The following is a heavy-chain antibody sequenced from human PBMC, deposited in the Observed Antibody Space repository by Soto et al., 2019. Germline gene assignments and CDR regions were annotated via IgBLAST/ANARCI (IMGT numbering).Heavy chain of an antibody. CDR2: IYSGGST. CDR1: GFTVSSNY. CDR3: ARDKAVVPAAPFHYYYYMDV. D-gene: IGHD2-2*01. V-gene: IGHV3-66*01. Sequence: GGSLRLSCAASGFTVSSNYMSWVRQAPGKGLEWVSVIYSGGSTYYADSVKGRFTISRDNSKNTLYLQMNSLRAEDTAVYYCARDKAVVPAAPFHYYYYMDVWGKGTTVTVSS. J-gene: IGHJ6*03.